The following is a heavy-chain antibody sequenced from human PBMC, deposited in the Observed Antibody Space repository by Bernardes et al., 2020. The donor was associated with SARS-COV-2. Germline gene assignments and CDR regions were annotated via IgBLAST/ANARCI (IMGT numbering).Heavy chain of an antibody. CDR2: IYSGGST. D-gene: IGHD6-13*01. CDR1: GFTVSSNY. CDR3: ARTAPTIAAAGYYYYYYGMDV. Sequence: GGSLRLSCAASGFTVSSNYMSWVRQAPGKGLEWVSVIYSGGSTYYADSVKGRFTISRDNSKNTLYLLMNSLRTEDTAVYYCARTAPTIAAAGYYYYYYGMDVWGQGTTVTVSS. V-gene: IGHV3-66*02. J-gene: IGHJ6*02.